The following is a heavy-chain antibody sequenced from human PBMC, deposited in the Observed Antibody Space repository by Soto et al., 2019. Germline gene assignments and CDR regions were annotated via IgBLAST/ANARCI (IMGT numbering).Heavy chain of an antibody. CDR2: IIPIFGTA. D-gene: IGHD3-10*01. CDR3: ARDGYGSGSQLSYYYYGMDV. CDR1: GGTFSSYA. V-gene: IGHV1-69*13. Sequence: SVKVSCKASGGTFSSYAISWVRQAPGQGLEWMGGIIPIFGTANYAQKFQGRVTITADESTSTAYMELSSLRSEDTAVYYCARDGYGSGSQLSYYYYGMDVWGQGTTVTVSS. J-gene: IGHJ6*02.